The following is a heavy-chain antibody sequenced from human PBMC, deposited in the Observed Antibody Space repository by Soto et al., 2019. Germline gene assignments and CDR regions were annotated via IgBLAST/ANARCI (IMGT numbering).Heavy chain of an antibody. Sequence: QVHLQESGPGLVKPSQTLSLTCTVSGDSISNGDFYWSWIRQPPGRGLEWIGYIQNIGSTSYNQSLKSRVTISLDTSKNLFSLKLHSVTAADTAVYFCARQYFDFWSGYHLWGQGTLVTVSS. CDR3: ARQYFDFWSGYHL. D-gene: IGHD3-3*01. V-gene: IGHV4-30-4*01. J-gene: IGHJ5*02. CDR1: GDSISNGDFY. CDR2: IQNIGST.